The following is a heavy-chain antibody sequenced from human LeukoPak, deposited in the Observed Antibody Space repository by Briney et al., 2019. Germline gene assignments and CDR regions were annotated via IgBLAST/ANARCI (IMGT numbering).Heavy chain of an antibody. CDR1: GGSINNYY. D-gene: IGHD3-22*01. V-gene: IGHV4-59*01. J-gene: IGHJ4*02. CDR3: ARHRGSGYPYFDY. Sequence: SETLSLTCTVSGGSINNYYWSWLRRPPGKGLEWIGYIYYSGSTNYNPSLKSRVTISVDTSKNQFSLKMSSLTAADTAVYYCARHRGSGYPYFDYWGQGTLVTVSS. CDR2: IYYSGST.